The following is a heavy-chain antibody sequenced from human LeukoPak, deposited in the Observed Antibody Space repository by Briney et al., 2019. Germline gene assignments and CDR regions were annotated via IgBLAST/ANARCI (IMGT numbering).Heavy chain of an antibody. Sequence: GGSLRLSCAASGFTFSSYGMHWVRQAPGKGLEWVAFIRYDGSNKYYADSVKGRFTISRDNSKNTLYLQMNSLRAEDTAVYYCAKVGALIVVVPAARKASAFDIWGQGTMVTVSS. D-gene: IGHD2-2*01. CDR2: IRYDGSNK. CDR1: GFTFSSYG. J-gene: IGHJ3*02. V-gene: IGHV3-30*02. CDR3: AKVGALIVVVPAARKASAFDI.